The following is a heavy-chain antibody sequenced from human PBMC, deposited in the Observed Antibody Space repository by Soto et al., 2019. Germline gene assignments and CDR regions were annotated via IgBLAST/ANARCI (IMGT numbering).Heavy chain of an antibody. D-gene: IGHD3-3*01. CDR2: IIPILGIA. Sequence: SVKVSFNASGGTFSSYTITLVRHAPGQGLEWMGRIIPILGIANYAQKFQGRVTITADKSTSTAYMELSSLRSEDTAVYYCAREPVTIFGVVTAPAGFDYWGQGTLVTVSS. CDR3: AREPVTIFGVVTAPAGFDY. CDR1: GGTFSSYT. J-gene: IGHJ4*02. V-gene: IGHV1-69*04.